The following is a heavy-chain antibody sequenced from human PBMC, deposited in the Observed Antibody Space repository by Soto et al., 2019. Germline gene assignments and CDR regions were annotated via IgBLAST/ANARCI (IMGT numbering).Heavy chain of an antibody. CDR2: IDGSGYRT. V-gene: IGHV3-23*01. Sequence: EVQLLESGGGLVQPGGSLRLSCAASGFTFSNYAMGWVRQAPGKGLEWVSSIDGSGYRTYYADSVKGRFTSSRDNSKSTLYMQMNSLRAEDTAVYYCAKDNLAPYSSGWEIRFDPWGQGTLVTVSS. CDR3: AKDNLAPYSSGWEIRFDP. J-gene: IGHJ5*02. CDR1: GFTFSNYA. D-gene: IGHD6-19*01.